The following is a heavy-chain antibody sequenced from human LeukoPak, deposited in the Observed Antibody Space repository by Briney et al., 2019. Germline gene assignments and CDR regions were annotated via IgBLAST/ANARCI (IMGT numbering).Heavy chain of an antibody. CDR3: AGLVGRYSSGLYYYYFDY. Sequence: GSLRLSCEASGFSFSTYSMNWVRQAPGKGLEWIGEMYLSGTTHSNPSVKSRVTISIVKSKNQFFLNLSSVTAADTAVYYCAGLVGRYSSGLYYYYFDYWGQGTLVTVSS. V-gene: IGHV4-4*02. D-gene: IGHD3-22*01. CDR2: MYLSGTT. J-gene: IGHJ4*02. CDR1: GFSFSTYS.